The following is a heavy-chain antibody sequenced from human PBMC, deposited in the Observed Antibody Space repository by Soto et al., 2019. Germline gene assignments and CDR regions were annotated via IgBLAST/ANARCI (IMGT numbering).Heavy chain of an antibody. J-gene: IGHJ4*02. V-gene: IGHV3-23*01. D-gene: IGHD3-22*01. CDR2: ISGSGGST. CDR1: GFTFSSCA. Sequence: GGSLRLSCAASGFTFSSCAMSWVRQAPGKGLEWVSAISGSGGSTYYADSVKGRFTISRDNSKNTLYLQMNSLRAEDTAVYYCAKDWYYYDSSGYYYWGQGTLVTVSS. CDR3: AKDWYYYDSSGYYY.